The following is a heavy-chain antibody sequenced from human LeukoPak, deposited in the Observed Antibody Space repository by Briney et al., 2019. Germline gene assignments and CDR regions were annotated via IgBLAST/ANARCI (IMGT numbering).Heavy chain of an antibody. CDR3: ARATGCSSTSCYNWFDP. CDR2: IYTSGST. Sequence: SETLSLTCTVSGGSISSYYWSWIRPPAGKGLEWIGRIYTSGSTNYNPSLKSRVTMPVDSSKNQFSLKLSSVTAADTAVYYCARATGCSSTSCYNWFDPWGQGTLVTVSS. J-gene: IGHJ5*02. CDR1: GGSISSYY. V-gene: IGHV4-4*07. D-gene: IGHD2-2*01.